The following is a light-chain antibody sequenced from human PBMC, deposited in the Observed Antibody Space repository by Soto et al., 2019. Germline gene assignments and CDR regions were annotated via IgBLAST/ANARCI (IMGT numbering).Light chain of an antibody. CDR3: QSDGTSLSGLYV. J-gene: IGLJ1*01. V-gene: IGLV1-40*01. CDR2: DSN. Sequence: QSVLAQPPSVSGAPGQRVIISCTGSSSNIGAGRDVHWYRQFPGEAPKFLISDSNHRPSGVPDRFSVSKSGASASLAITGLRAEDEGDYFCQSDGTSLSGLYVFGTGTNVTVL. CDR1: SSNIGAGRD.